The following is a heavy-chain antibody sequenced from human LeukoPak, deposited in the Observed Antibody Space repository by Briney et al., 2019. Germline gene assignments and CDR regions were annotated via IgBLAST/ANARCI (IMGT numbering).Heavy chain of an antibody. CDR3: AKDALPPYYDFWSGYWGYGMDV. D-gene: IGHD3-3*01. V-gene: IGHV3-9*01. CDR2: ISWNSGSI. CDR1: GFTFDDYA. Sequence: GGSLRLSCAASGFTFDDYAMPWVRQAPGKGLEWVSGISWNSGSIGYADSVKGRFTISRDNAKNSLYLQMNSLRAEDTALYYCAKDALPPYYDFWSGYWGYGMDVWGQGTTVTVSS. J-gene: IGHJ6*02.